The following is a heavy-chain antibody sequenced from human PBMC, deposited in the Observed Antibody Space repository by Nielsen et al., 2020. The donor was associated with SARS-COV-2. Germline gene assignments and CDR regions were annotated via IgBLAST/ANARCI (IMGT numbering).Heavy chain of an antibody. CDR3: ARVRITMIVVVDAFDI. V-gene: IGHV4-31*03. CDR2: IYYSGST. Sequence: SETLSLTCTVSGGSVNSGIYYWSWIRQHPGKGLEWIGYIYYSGSTYYNPSLKSRVTISVDTSKNQFSLKLSSVTAADTAVYYCARVRITMIVVVDAFDIWGQGTMVTVSS. CDR1: GGSVNSGIYY. D-gene: IGHD3-22*01. J-gene: IGHJ3*02.